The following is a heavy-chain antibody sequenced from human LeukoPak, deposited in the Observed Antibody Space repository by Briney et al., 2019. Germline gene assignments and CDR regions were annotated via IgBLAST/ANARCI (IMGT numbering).Heavy chain of an antibody. CDR3: VRGTPTPGMDY. CDR2: IDTTTGNP. D-gene: IGHD3-10*01. Sequence: ASVSVSFTASGYPFSAHFLNWVRQAPGQGLEWMGNIDTTTGNPRYAQDFTGRFVFSLDTSVSTAYLQITSLKADDTAAYYCVRGTPTPGMDYWGQGTQVTVSS. J-gene: IGHJ4*02. CDR1: GYPFSAHF. V-gene: IGHV7-4-1*02.